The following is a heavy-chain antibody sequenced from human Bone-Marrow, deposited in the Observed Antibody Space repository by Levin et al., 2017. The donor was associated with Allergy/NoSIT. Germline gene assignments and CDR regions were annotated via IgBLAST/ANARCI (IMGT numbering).Heavy chain of an antibody. D-gene: IGHD1-14*01. J-gene: IGHJ4*02. V-gene: IGHV3-74*01. CDR2: IDYDGRGT. Sequence: GGSLRLSCAASGFTFSDYWMHWVRQVPGKGLVWVARIDYDGRGTNYPDSVRGRFTISRDNAKNMVHLTIHSLRAEDTAVYFCARGDGNQRLFFDYWGQGTLVTVSS. CDR3: ARGDGNQRLFFDY. CDR1: GFTFSDYW.